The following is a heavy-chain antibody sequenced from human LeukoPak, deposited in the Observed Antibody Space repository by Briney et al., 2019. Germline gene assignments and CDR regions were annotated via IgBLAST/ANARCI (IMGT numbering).Heavy chain of an antibody. V-gene: IGHV4-59*01. CDR3: ARDRELGY. CDR2: IYYSGST. CDR1: GGSISSYY. D-gene: IGHD3-10*01. J-gene: IGHJ4*02. Sequence: SETLSLTCTVSGGSISSYYWSWIRQPPGKGLEWIGYIYYSGSTNYNPSLKSRVTISVDTSKNQFSLKLSSVTAADTAVYYCARDRELGYWGQGTLVTVSS.